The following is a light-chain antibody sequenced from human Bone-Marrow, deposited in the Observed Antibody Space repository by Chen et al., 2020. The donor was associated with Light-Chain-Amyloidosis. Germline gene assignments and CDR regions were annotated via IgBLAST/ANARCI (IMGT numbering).Light chain of an antibody. Sequence: NFMLTQPHSVSESPGKTVIISCTRSSGSIATNYVQWYQQRPGSSPTTVIYEDDQRPSGVPDRFAGSIDRSSSSASLPISRLKTEDEADYYCQSYQGSSQGVFGGGTKLTVL. J-gene: IGLJ3*02. CDR1: SGSIATNY. CDR2: EDD. CDR3: QSYQGSSQGV. V-gene: IGLV6-57*01.